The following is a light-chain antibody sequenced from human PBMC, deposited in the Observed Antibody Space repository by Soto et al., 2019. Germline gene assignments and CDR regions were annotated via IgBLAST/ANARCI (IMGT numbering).Light chain of an antibody. J-gene: IGLJ2*01. CDR1: SNNY. Sequence: QSALTQPPSASGSLGQSVTISCTGFSNNYVSWYQQHPGKAPKLMIYEVTKRPSGVPDRISGSKSGDTASLTVSGLQAEDEADYYCNSYAGNNNVLFGGGTKLTVL. CDR3: NSYAGNNNVL. V-gene: IGLV2-8*01. CDR2: EVT.